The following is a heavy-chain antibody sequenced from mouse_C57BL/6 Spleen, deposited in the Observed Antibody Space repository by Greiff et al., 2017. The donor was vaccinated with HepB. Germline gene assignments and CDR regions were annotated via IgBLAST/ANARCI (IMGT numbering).Heavy chain of an antibody. Sequence: EVQLVESGGGLVQPGGSMKLSCVASGFTFSNYWMNWVRQSPEKGLEWVAQIRLKSDNYATHYAESVKGRFTISRDDSKSSVYLQMNNLRAEDTGIYYCTGSLLLLRSPMDYWGQGTSVTVSS. J-gene: IGHJ4*01. V-gene: IGHV6-3*01. CDR3: TGSLLLLRSPMDY. D-gene: IGHD1-1*01. CDR2: IRLKSDNYAT. CDR1: GFTFSNYW.